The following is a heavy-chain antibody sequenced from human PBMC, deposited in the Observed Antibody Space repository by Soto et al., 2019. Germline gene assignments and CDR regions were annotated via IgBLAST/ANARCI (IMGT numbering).Heavy chain of an antibody. CDR1: GLSITDSEMG. D-gene: IGHD4-17*01. CDR2: IDSSGEK. V-gene: IGHV2-26*01. CDR3: ARRHLTVAVSPWFDP. J-gene: IGHJ5*02. Sequence: QVTLKESGPVLVKPTETLTLRCTVSGLSITDSEMGVSWIRQPPGQPLEWLARIDSSGEKPHRTFLKSRLAISKDTSKSQIVLTMTNMDPADTATYYCARRHLTVAVSPWFDPWGQGIPVTVSS.